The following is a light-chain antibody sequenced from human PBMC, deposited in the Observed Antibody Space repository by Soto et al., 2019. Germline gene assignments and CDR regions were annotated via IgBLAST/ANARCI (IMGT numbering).Light chain of an antibody. Sequence: DIQMTQSPSSLSASVGDRVTITCRASQSISNYLNWYQQKPGKATKLVIYAASSLQSGVPSRFSGSGSGTDFTLTISSLQREDFASYYCQQSYSMPRTFGQGTKVEIK. CDR3: QQSYSMPRT. CDR1: QSISNY. J-gene: IGKJ1*01. CDR2: AAS. V-gene: IGKV1-39*01.